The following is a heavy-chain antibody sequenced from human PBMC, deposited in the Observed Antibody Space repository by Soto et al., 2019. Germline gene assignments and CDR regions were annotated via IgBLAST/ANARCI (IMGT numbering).Heavy chain of an antibody. J-gene: IGHJ3*02. CDR2: IYPGDSDT. V-gene: IGHV5-51*01. Sequence: GESLKISCKGSGYSFTSYWIGWVRQMPGKGLEWMGIIYPGDSDTRYSPSFQGQVTISADKSISTAYLQWSSLKASDTAMYFCASRGDDASLAFDIWGQGTMVTVSS. CDR1: GYSFTSYW. CDR3: ASRGDDASLAFDI. D-gene: IGHD2-21*02.